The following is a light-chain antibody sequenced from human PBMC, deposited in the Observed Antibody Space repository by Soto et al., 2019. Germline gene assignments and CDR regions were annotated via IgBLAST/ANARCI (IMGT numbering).Light chain of an antibody. CDR2: GNS. CDR1: RSNIGAGYD. CDR3: QSYDSSLSGVV. Sequence: QSVLTQPPSVSGAPGQRVTISCTGNRSNIGAGYDAHWYQQLPGTAPKLLIYGNSTRPSGVPDRFSGSKSGTSASLAITGLQAEDEADYYCQSYDSSLSGVVFGGGTKLTVL. J-gene: IGLJ2*01. V-gene: IGLV1-40*01.